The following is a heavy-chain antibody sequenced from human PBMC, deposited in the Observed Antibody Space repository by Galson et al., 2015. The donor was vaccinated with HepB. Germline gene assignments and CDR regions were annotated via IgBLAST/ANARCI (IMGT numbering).Heavy chain of an antibody. CDR2: ISSSSSYI. CDR1: GFTFSSYS. Sequence: SLRLSCAASGFTFSSYSMNWVRQAPGKGLEWVSSISSSSSYIYYADSVKGRFTISRDNAKNSLYLQMNSLRAEDTAVYYCARYYYDSSGYYYVLDYWGQGTLVTVSS. J-gene: IGHJ4*02. V-gene: IGHV3-21*01. CDR3: ARYYYDSSGYYYVLDY. D-gene: IGHD3-22*01.